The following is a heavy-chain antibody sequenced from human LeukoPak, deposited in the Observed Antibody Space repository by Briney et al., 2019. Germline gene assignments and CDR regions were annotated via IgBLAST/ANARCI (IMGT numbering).Heavy chain of an antibody. D-gene: IGHD4-11*01. V-gene: IGHV3-11*01. Sequence: TGGSLRLSCAASGFNFSDYYMAWIRQAPGKGLEWVSYITTGSTISCAESVKGRFTISRDNGQNSLYLQMNSLRADDTAVYYCTRLNNYACDYWGQGTLVTVSS. CDR1: GFNFSDYY. CDR2: ITTGSTI. CDR3: TRLNNYACDY. J-gene: IGHJ4*02.